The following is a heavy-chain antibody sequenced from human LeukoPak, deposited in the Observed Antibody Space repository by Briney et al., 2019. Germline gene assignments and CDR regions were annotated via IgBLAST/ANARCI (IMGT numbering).Heavy chain of an antibody. J-gene: IGHJ6*02. CDR3: ARGGVLMDV. CDR2: INHSGST. Sequence: PSETLSLTCAVSGGSFSGYYWSWIRQPPGKGLEWIGEINHSGSTNYNPSLKSRVTISVDTSKNQFSLKLSSVTAADTAVYYCARGGVLMDVWGQGTRSPSP. D-gene: IGHD2-8*01. V-gene: IGHV4-34*01. CDR1: GGSFSGYY.